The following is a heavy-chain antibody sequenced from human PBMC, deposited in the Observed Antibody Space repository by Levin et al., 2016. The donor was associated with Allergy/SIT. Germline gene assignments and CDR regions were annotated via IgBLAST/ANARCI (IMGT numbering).Heavy chain of an antibody. J-gene: IGHJ6*03. CDR2: IYYSGST. V-gene: IGHV4-59*01. Sequence: RQAPGKGLEWIGYIYYSGSTNYNPSLKSRVTISVDTSKNQFSLKLSSVTAADTAVYYCARGTYYDSSGYYSYYYYYYMDVWGKGTTVTVSS. D-gene: IGHD3-22*01. CDR3: ARGTYYDSSGYYSYYYYYYMDV.